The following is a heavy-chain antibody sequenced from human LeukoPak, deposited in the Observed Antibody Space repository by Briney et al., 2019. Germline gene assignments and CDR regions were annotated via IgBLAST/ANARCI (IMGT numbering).Heavy chain of an antibody. J-gene: IGHJ4*02. CDR2: ISSNGGST. Sequence: GGSLRLSCAASGFTLSSYAMHWVRQAPGKGLEYVSAISSNGGSTYYANSVKGRFTISRDNSKNTLYLQMGSLRAEDMAVYYCARVDPNSYYFDFWGQGPVVTVSS. CDR3: ARVDPNSYYFDF. V-gene: IGHV3-64*01. CDR1: GFTLSSYA.